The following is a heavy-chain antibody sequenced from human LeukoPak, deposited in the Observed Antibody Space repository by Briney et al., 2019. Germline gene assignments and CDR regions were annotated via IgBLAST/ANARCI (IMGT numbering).Heavy chain of an antibody. V-gene: IGHV4-39*01. Sequence: SETLSLTCTVSGGSISSSSYYWGWIRQPPGKGLEWIGSIYYSGSTYYNPSLKSRVTISVDTSKNQFSLKLCALTAADTAVYYCAKQALYYFDYWGQGTLVTVSS. J-gene: IGHJ4*02. CDR3: AKQALYYFDY. CDR2: IYYSGST. CDR1: GGSISSSSYY.